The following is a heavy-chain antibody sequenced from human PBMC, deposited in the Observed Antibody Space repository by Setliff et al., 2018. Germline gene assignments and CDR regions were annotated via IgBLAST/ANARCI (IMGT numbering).Heavy chain of an antibody. CDR3: ARDLFRNSGGLYC. D-gene: IGHD2-21*01. Sequence: GGSLRLSCAASGFTVSSNDMSWVRQAPGKGLEWIALLYGGGDTFYADSVKGRFTISGDSSKNAVYLQMNSLRADDTAVYYCARDLFRNSGGLYCWGQGTLVTVSS. CDR1: GFTVSSND. CDR2: LYGGGDT. J-gene: IGHJ4*02. V-gene: IGHV3-53*01.